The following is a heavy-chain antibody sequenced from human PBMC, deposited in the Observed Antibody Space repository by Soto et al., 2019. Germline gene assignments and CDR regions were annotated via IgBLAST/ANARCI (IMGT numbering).Heavy chain of an antibody. D-gene: IGHD2-8*01. CDR2: ISSGGSA. Sequence: SETLSLTCNVSGGSINSYYWSWIRQPAGKGLEWIGRISSGGSAIYDPSLKSRVTISVDTSKNQFSLRLTSVTAADTAVYFCARDAYPNWFDFWGQGTLVTVSS. J-gene: IGHJ5*01. V-gene: IGHV4-4*07. CDR1: GGSINSYY. CDR3: ARDAYPNWFDF.